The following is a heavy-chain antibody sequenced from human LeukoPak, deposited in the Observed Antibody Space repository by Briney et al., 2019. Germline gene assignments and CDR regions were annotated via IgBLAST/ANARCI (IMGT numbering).Heavy chain of an antibody. V-gene: IGHV3-23*01. CDR1: GFPFSSYA. CDR2: LSGSGGTT. J-gene: IGHJ4*02. Sequence: GGSLRLSCVVSGFPFSSYAMSWVRQAPGRGLEWVAGLSGSGGTTYHSDSVKGRFTVSRDNSKDTLFLHMNSLRDEDTAVYYCAKDRPPNVFYFDSQPFGRWGQETLVTVSS. D-gene: IGHD3-22*01. CDR3: AKDRPPNVFYFDSQPFGR.